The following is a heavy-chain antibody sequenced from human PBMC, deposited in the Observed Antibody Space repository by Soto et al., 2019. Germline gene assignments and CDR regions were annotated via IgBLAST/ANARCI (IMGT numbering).Heavy chain of an antibody. CDR3: ARGRLNFNWFDP. CDR1: VGSISSSSYY. V-gene: IGHV4-39*07. Sequence: SETLSITCTVSVGSISSSSYYWGWIRQPPGKGPECIASIYHGGTTFYNPSLKSRITISVDTSNNQFSLKLTSMTAADTAVYYCARGRLNFNWFDPWGQGTLVTVSS. D-gene: IGHD1-1*01. CDR2: IYHGGTT. J-gene: IGHJ5*02.